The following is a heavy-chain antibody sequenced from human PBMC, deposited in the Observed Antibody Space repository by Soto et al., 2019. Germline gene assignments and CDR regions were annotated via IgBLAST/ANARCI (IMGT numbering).Heavy chain of an antibody. CDR2: ISGRGDST. D-gene: IGHD2-15*01. CDR1: GFTFSSYA. Sequence: LRLSCGASGFTFSSYAMSWVRQAPGKGLEWVSSISGRGDSTYYADSLKGRFTISRDNSRNTLYLQMNSLRAEDTAVYYCAKGGGPTPFEYWGQGILVTVSS. V-gene: IGHV3-23*01. J-gene: IGHJ4*02. CDR3: AKGGGPTPFEY.